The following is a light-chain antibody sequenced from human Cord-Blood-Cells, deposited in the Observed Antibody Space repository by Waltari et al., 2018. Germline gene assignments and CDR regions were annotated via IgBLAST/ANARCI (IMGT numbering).Light chain of an antibody. CDR3: QQYNSYSIFT. J-gene: IGKJ3*01. V-gene: IGKV1-39*01. Sequence: DIQMTQSPSSLSASVGDRVTITCRASQSISSYLNWYQQKPGKAPKLLIYAASSLQSGVPSRFSGSGSGTDFTLTISSLQPEDFATYYCQQYNSYSIFTFGPGTKVDIK. CDR2: AAS. CDR1: QSISSY.